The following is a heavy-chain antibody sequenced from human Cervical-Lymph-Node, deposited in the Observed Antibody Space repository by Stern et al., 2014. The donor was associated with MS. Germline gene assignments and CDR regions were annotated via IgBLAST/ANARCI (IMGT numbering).Heavy chain of an antibody. CDR2: ISADGNTK. Sequence: VQLVESGGGLVQPGRSQGLSCAASGFTFSAYAMHWVRQAPGKGLEWVAVISADGNTKFYADSVKGRFTISRDNSKNTLFLQMNSLKIEDTAVYYCARDGRPVWGQGTLVAVSS. CDR3: ARDGRPV. CDR1: GFTFSAYA. V-gene: IGHV3-30-3*01. J-gene: IGHJ4*02.